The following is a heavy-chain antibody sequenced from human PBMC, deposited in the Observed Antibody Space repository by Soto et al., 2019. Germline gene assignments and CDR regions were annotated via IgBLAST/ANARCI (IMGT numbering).Heavy chain of an antibody. Sequence: EVHLLESGGGLVQPGGSLRLSCAASGFSFNIYAMKWVRQAPGKGLGCVSAISAGGGNTYYADSVKGRFTISRDNSKNTRYLQMNSLRADDTAVYYCAKAPTYDYYYYMDVWGKGTTVTVSS. CDR2: ISAGGGNT. J-gene: IGHJ6*03. CDR3: AKAPTYDYYYYMDV. V-gene: IGHV3-23*01. CDR1: GFSFNIYA.